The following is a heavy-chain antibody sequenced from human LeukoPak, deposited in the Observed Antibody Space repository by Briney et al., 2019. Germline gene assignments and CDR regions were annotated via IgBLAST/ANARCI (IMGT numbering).Heavy chain of an antibody. D-gene: IGHD3-22*01. CDR3: ARDESDSSSGRKY. Sequence: SETLSLTCTASGGSISSYYWSWIRQPAGKGLEWIGRIYTSGSTNYNPSLKSRVTMSVDTSKNQYSLKLSSVTAADTDVYYCARDESDSSSGRKYWGQGTLVTVSS. V-gene: IGHV4-4*07. CDR2: IYTSGST. CDR1: GGSISSYY. J-gene: IGHJ4*02.